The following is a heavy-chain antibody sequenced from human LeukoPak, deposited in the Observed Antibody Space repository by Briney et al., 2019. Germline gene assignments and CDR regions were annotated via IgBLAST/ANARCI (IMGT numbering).Heavy chain of an antibody. J-gene: IGHJ5*02. V-gene: IGHV3-23*01. CDR2: ISGSGGST. CDR3: AKHPYEGYCSGGSCWNNWFDP. D-gene: IGHD2-15*01. Sequence: GGSLRLSCAASGFTFSCYGMSWVRQAPGKGLEWVSAISGSGGSTYYADSVKGRFTISRDNSKNTLPLQMNSLRAEDTAIYYCAKHPYEGYCSGGSCWNNWFDPWGQGTLVTVSS. CDR1: GFTFSCYG.